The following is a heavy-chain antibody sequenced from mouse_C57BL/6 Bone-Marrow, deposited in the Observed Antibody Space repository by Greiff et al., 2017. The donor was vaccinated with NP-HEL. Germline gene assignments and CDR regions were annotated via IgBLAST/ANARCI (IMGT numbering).Heavy chain of an antibody. CDR3: ARPLFAY. V-gene: IGHV1-50*01. Sequence: VQLQQSGAELVKPGASVKLSCKASGYTFTSYWMQWVKQRPGQGLEWIGEIDPSDIYTNYNQKFKGKATLTVDTSSSTAYMQLSSLTSEDSAVYYCARPLFAYWGQGTLVTVSA. J-gene: IGHJ3*01. CDR2: IDPSDIYT. CDR1: GYTFTSYW.